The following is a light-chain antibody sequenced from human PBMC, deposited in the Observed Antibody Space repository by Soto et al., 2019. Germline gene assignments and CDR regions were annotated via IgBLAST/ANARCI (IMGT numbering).Light chain of an antibody. CDR1: SSDVGGYNY. CDR3: PSHTNNTTGIL. V-gene: IGLV2-14*01. J-gene: IGLJ2*01. Sequence: QSVLTQPASVSGSPGQSITISCTGTSSDVGGYNYVSWYKFHPGKAPKLLIYEVINRPSGVSDRFSGSKSGNTASLATSGLQAEDEADYFCPSHTNNTTGILFGGGTK. CDR2: EVI.